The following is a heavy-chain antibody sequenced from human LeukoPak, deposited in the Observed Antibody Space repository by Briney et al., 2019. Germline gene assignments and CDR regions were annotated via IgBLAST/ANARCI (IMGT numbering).Heavy chain of an antibody. CDR1: GFTFSSYS. Sequence: GGSLRLSCAASGFTFSSYSMSWVRQAPGKGPEWISWITGSGTDIIYADSVKGRFTISRDNAKNSLYLQMNSLRAEDTAVYYCARDQDYGFTYWGQGTLVTVSS. D-gene: IGHD4-17*01. V-gene: IGHV3-48*01. CDR2: ITGSGTDI. CDR3: ARDQDYGFTY. J-gene: IGHJ4*02.